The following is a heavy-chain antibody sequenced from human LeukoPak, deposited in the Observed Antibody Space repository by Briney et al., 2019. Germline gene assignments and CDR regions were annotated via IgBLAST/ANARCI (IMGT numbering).Heavy chain of an antibody. Sequence: GRSLRLSCAASGFTFSSYAIHWVRQAPGKGLEWVAVTSYDGSSKYYADSVKGRFTISRDNPKNTLYMQMNSLRAEDTAVYYCARGTVTKAYYYGMDVWGKGTTVAVSS. D-gene: IGHD4-17*01. V-gene: IGHV3-30*04. CDR1: GFTFSSYA. J-gene: IGHJ6*04. CDR3: ARGTVTKAYYYGMDV. CDR2: TSYDGSSK.